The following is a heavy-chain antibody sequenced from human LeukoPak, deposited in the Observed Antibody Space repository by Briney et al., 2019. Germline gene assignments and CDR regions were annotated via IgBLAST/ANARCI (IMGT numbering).Heavy chain of an antibody. V-gene: IGHV1-69*06. CDR1: GGTFISYA. D-gene: IGHD1-1*01. Sequence: AVKVSFKASGGTFISYAISWVRQAPGQGREWMGGIIPIFGTANYSQKFQGRVTITADKSTSTAYMELSSLRSEDTAVYYCARDGIAGDFDYWGQGPLVTVSS. CDR2: IIPIFGTA. J-gene: IGHJ4*02. CDR3: ARDGIAGDFDY.